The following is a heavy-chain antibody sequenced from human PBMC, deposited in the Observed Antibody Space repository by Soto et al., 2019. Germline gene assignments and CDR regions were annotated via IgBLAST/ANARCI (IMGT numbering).Heavy chain of an antibody. CDR2: IESSGST. CDR3: ARDAARLAAAERWFDP. Sequence: SETLSLTCTVSGASISSGVYYWTWIRQHPGKGLEWIGYIESSGSTFFNPSLKSRVAISVDPSKSHFSLKLSSVTAADTAVYYCARDAARLAAAERWFDPWGQGTLVTVSS. CDR1: GASISSGVYY. D-gene: IGHD6-13*01. V-gene: IGHV4-31*03. J-gene: IGHJ5*02.